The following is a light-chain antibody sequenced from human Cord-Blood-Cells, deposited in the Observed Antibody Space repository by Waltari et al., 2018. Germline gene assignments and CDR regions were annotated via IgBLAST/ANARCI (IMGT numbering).Light chain of an antibody. Sequence: QSALTQPRSVSGSPGQSVTISCTGTSSDVGGYNYVVWYQQHPGKAPKLIIYDVSKRPSGVPDRFSGSKSGNTASLTISGLQAEDEADYYCCSYAGSYTYVFGTGTKVTVL. CDR2: DVS. J-gene: IGLJ1*01. V-gene: IGLV2-11*01. CDR3: CSYAGSYTYV. CDR1: SSDVGGYNY.